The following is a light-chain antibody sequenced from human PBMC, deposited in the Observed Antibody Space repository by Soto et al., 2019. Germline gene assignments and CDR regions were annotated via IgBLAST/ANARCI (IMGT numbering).Light chain of an antibody. CDR1: QSISSY. Sequence: DIPMTQSPSSLSASVGERVTITCRASQSISSYLNWYQQKPGKAPKLLIYAASSLQSGVPSRFSGSGSGTDFTLTISSLQPEDFATYYCQQSYSTPPWTFGQGTKLEIK. V-gene: IGKV1-39*01. CDR2: AAS. J-gene: IGKJ2*02. CDR3: QQSYSTPPWT.